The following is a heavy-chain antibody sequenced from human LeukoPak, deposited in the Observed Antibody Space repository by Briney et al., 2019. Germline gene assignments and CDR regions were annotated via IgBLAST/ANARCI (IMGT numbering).Heavy chain of an antibody. CDR3: ARVPIASSSGDYRYGMDV. J-gene: IGHJ6*02. Sequence: GGSLRLSCAASGFTVSSNYMSWVRQAPGKGREWVSIIYSGGSTYYADSVKGRFTISRDDSKNTLYLQMNSLRAEDTAVYYCARVPIASSSGDYRYGMDVWGQGTTVTVSS. V-gene: IGHV3-53*01. CDR1: GFTVSSNY. CDR2: IYSGGST. D-gene: IGHD6-6*01.